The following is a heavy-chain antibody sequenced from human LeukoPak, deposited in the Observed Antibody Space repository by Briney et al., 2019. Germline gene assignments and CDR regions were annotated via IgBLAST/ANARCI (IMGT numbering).Heavy chain of an antibody. CDR3: ATLGRFGGVIVFDY. V-gene: IGHV4-59*01. J-gene: IGHJ4*02. D-gene: IGHD3-16*02. Sequence: SETLSLTCTVSGGSISSYYWSWIRQPPGKGLEWIGYIYYSGSTNYNPSLKSRVTISVDTSKNQFSLKLSSVTAADTAVYYCATLGRFGGVIVFDYWGQGTLVTVSS. CDR2: IYYSGST. CDR1: GGSISSYY.